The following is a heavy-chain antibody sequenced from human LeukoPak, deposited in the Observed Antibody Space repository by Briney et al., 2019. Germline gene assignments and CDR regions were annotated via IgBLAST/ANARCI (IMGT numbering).Heavy chain of an antibody. D-gene: IGHD1-26*01. Sequence: PGGSLRLSCAASGFTFSNAWMSWVRQAPGKGLEWVGRIKSKTDGGTTDYAAPVKGGFTISRDDSKNTLYLQMNSLKTEDTAVYYCTTSGSYLTEIDYWGQGTLVTVSS. CDR3: TTSGSYLTEIDY. CDR1: GFTFSNAW. V-gene: IGHV3-15*01. CDR2: IKSKTDGGTT. J-gene: IGHJ4*02.